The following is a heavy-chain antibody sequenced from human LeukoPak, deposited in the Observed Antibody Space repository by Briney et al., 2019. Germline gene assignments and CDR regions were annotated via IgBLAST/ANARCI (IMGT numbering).Heavy chain of an antibody. V-gene: IGHV4-34*01. CDR2: IYYSGST. J-gene: IGHJ3*02. CDR3: ARHHEAGAFDI. CDR1: GGSFSGYY. Sequence: SETLSLTCAVYGGSFSGYYWSWIRQPPGKGLEWIGSIYYSGSTYYNPSLKSRVTISVDTSKNQFSLKLSSVTAADTAVYYCARHHEAGAFDIWGQGTMVTVSS.